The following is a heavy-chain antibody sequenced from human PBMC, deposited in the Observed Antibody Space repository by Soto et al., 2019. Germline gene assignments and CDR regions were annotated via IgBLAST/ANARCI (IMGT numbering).Heavy chain of an antibody. CDR2: IDYSGNT. J-gene: IGHJ4*02. CDR3: ARHPLRGCGVPY. Sequence: QLQLQESGPGLVKPSETLSRTCIVSGDSIRTSAYYWGWIRQPPGKGLEWIGSIDYSGNTYYNPSLKSRVTITIDTSKNHFSLRLNSVTASDASIYYWARHPLRGCGVPYWGQGALVTVSS. D-gene: IGHD2-15*01. V-gene: IGHV4-39*01. CDR1: GDSIRTSAYY.